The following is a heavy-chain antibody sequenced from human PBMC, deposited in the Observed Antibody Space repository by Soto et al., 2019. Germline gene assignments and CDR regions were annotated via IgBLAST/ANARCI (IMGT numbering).Heavy chain of an antibody. CDR1: SVSNAW. Sequence: SVSNAWMNWVRQAPGKGLEWVGRIKSKTDGGTTDYAAPVKGRFTISRDDSKNTLYLQMNSLKTEDTAVYYCTTEIPPNPQTDTYDSSGYVDYWGQGTLVTVSS. D-gene: IGHD3-22*01. V-gene: IGHV3-15*07. J-gene: IGHJ4*02. CDR3: TTEIPPNPQTDTYDSSGYVDY. CDR2: IKSKTDGGTT.